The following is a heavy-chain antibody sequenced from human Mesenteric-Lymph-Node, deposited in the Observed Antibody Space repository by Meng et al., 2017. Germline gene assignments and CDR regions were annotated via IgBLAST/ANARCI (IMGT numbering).Heavy chain of an antibody. V-gene: IGHV3-74*01. CDR1: GFTSSNYW. CDR3: TRDLIGDYGEHFDY. J-gene: IGHJ4*02. CDR2: INSDGSST. D-gene: IGHD4-17*01. Sequence: EVQLVESGGNLVQPGESLRLSCAASGFTSSNYWMHGVRQSPGKGLVWVSRINSDGSSTHYADSVKGRLTISVDNADNTLYLQMNSLRAEDTAVYYCTRDLIGDYGEHFDYWGQGTLVTVSS.